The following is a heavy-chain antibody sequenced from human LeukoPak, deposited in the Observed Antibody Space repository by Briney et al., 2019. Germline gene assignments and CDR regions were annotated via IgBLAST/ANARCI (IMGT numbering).Heavy chain of an antibody. CDR2: IWYDGNNK. V-gene: IGHV3-33*01. CDR3: ARDPDSSAPGTFDY. CDR1: GFTFSSYG. D-gene: IGHD6-19*01. Sequence: GGSLRLSCAASGFTFSSYGMHWVRQAPGKGLEWVAVIWYDGNNKYYADSVKGRFTISRDNSKNTLYLQMNSLRAEDTAVYYCARDPDSSAPGTFDYWGQGTLVTVSS. J-gene: IGHJ4*02.